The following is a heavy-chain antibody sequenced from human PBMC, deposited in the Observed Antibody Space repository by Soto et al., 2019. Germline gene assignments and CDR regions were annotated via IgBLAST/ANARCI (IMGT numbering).Heavy chain of an antibody. CDR3: ASQNWGYAFDI. Sequence: GGSLRLSCAASGFTFSSYEMNWVRQAPGKGLEWVSYSSSSGSTIYYADSVKGRFTISRDNAKNSLYLQMNSLRAEDTAVYYCASQNWGYAFDIWGQGTMVTVSS. CDR2: SSSSGSTI. CDR1: GFTFSSYE. V-gene: IGHV3-48*03. J-gene: IGHJ3*02. D-gene: IGHD7-27*01.